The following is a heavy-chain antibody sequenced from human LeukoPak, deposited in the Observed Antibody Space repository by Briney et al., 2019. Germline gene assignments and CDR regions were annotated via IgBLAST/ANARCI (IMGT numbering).Heavy chain of an antibody. D-gene: IGHD3-22*01. Sequence: PGGSLRLSCAASGFTFSSYGMHWVRQAPGKGLEWVAVIWYDGSNKYYADSVKGRFTISRDNSKNTLYLQMNSLRAEDTAVYYCAASSGSGNYAYYFDYWGQGTLVTVSS. CDR2: IWYDGSNK. CDR1: GFTFSSYG. CDR3: AASSGSGNYAYYFDY. J-gene: IGHJ4*02. V-gene: IGHV3-33*01.